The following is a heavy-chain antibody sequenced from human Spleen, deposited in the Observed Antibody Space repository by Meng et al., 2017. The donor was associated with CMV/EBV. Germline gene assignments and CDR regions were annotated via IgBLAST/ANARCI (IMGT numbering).Heavy chain of an antibody. D-gene: IGHD2-2*01. CDR3: AKPTPYCSSTSCWSDY. CDR2: VSSGGSKT. CDR1: GFTFSRYA. Sequence: GGSLRLSCAASGFTFSRYAMTWVRQAPGKGLEWVSVVSSGGSKTYYADSVKGRFTVSRANSKNTVYLQMNSLRAEDTAVYYCAKPTPYCSSTSCWSDYWGQGTLVTVSS. J-gene: IGHJ4*02. V-gene: IGHV3-23*03.